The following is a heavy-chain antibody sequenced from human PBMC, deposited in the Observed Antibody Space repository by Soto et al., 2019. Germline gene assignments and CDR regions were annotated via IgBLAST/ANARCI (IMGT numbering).Heavy chain of an antibody. CDR1: AYTITGYY. Sequence: XSVKISCKASAYTITGYYMHWVRQAPGQGLEWMGIINPSGGSTSYEQKFQGRVTMTRDTSTSTVYMELSSLRSEDKAVYYCARDRLRDSSGYAIDAFDIWGQGTMVTVSS. D-gene: IGHD3-22*01. CDR2: INPSGGST. V-gene: IGHV1-46*01. J-gene: IGHJ3*02. CDR3: ARDRLRDSSGYAIDAFDI.